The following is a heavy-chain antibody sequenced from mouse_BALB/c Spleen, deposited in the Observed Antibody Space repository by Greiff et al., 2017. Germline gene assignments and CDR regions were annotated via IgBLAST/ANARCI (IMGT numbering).Heavy chain of an antibody. CDR1: GYTFTSYY. J-gene: IGHJ2*01. CDR3: ARRVDRDYFDY. Sequence: VQLQQSGPELVKPGASVRISCKASGYTFTSYYIHWVKQRPGQGLEWIGWIYPGNVNTKYNEKFKGKATLTADKSSSTAYMQLSSLTSEDSAVYFCARRVDRDYFDYWGQGTTLTVSS. CDR2: IYPGNVNT. V-gene: IGHV1S56*01.